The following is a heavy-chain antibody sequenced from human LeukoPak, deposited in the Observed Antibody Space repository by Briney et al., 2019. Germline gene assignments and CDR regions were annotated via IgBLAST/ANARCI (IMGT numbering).Heavy chain of an antibody. CDR3: ARGIVGATTGA. CDR1: GYTFTGYY. J-gene: IGHJ4*02. Sequence: ASVKVSYTASGYTFTGYYMHWVRQAPGQGLEWMGWINPNSGGTNYAQKFQGRVTMTRDTSISTAYMELSRLRSDDTAVYYCARGIVGATTGAWGQGKPGSVSS. CDR2: INPNSGGT. V-gene: IGHV1-2*02. D-gene: IGHD1-26*01.